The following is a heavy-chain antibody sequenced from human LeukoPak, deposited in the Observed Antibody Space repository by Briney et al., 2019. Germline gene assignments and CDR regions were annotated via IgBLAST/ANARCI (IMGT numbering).Heavy chain of an antibody. V-gene: IGHV1-2*02. CDR1: GYTFTGYY. Sequence: ASVKVSCRASGYTFTGYYMHWVRQAPGQGLEWMGWINPNSGGTNYAQKFQGTVTMTRDTSISTAYMELSRLRSDDTAVYYCARKPEGMDVWGQGTTVTVSS. J-gene: IGHJ6*02. CDR2: INPNSGGT. D-gene: IGHD1-14*01. CDR3: ARKPEGMDV.